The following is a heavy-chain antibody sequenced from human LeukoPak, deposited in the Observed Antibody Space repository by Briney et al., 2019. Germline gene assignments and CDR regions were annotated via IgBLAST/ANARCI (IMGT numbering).Heavy chain of an antibody. D-gene: IGHD7-27*01. Sequence: SETLSLTCTVSGGSISSGSYYWSWIRQPPGKGLEWIGYIYYSGSTNYNPSLKSRVTISVDTSKNQFSLKLSSVTAADTAVYYCARELGKGFGYWGQGTLVTVSS. CDR1: GGSISSGSYY. J-gene: IGHJ4*02. CDR2: IYYSGST. V-gene: IGHV4-61*01. CDR3: ARELGKGFGY.